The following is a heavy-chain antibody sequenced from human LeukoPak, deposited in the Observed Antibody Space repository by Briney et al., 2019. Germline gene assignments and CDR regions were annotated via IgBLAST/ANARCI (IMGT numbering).Heavy chain of an antibody. V-gene: IGHV3-7*04. CDR2: INHDGSDK. Sequence: GGSLRLSCAASGFTFTNYWMSWVRQAPGKGLQWVANINHDGSDKSYVDSVKGRFTISRDNAKNSLYLQMNSLTDQDTAVYYCVRGRTGYYAASPGYFQHWGQGTLVTVSS. CDR3: VRGRTGYYAASPGYFQH. CDR1: GFTFTNYW. J-gene: IGHJ1*01. D-gene: IGHD3/OR15-3a*01.